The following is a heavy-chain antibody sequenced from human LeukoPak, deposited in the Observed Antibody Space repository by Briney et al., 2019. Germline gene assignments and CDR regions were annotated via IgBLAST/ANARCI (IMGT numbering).Heavy chain of an antibody. V-gene: IGHV1-18*01. CDR3: ARVRNYYDSSGKRDYFDH. CDR2: ISAYNRDT. CDR1: GYTFISFG. D-gene: IGHD3-22*01. J-gene: IGHJ4*02. Sequence: ASVKVSCKASGYTFISFGIRWVRQAPGQGLEWMGWISAYNRDTNYAQKLQGRVTMTTDTSTRTAYMELRSLRSDDTALYYCARVRNYYDSSGKRDYFDHWGQGTLVTVSS.